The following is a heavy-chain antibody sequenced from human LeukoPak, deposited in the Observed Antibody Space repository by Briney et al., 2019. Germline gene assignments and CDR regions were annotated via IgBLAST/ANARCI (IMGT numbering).Heavy chain of an antibody. CDR3: AKSDYSSPYFDY. D-gene: IGHD6-13*01. Sequence: GGSLRLSCAASGFTFSSYGIHWVRQAPGKGLEWVAVISYDGSNTEYADSVRGRFTISRDNSKNTVFLQMNSLRVEDTAANFCAKSDYSSPYFDYWGQGTLVTVSS. CDR1: GFTFSSYG. CDR2: ISYDGSNT. V-gene: IGHV3-30*18. J-gene: IGHJ4*02.